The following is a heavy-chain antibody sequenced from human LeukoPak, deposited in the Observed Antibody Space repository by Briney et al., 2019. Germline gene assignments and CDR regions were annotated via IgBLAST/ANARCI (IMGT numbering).Heavy chain of an antibody. CDR2: IYHSGST. D-gene: IGHD3-9*01. V-gene: IGHV4-30-2*01. CDR3: ARVRYYDILTGSPGGYFDL. Sequence: SETLSLTCAVSGGSISSGGYSWSWIRQPPGKGLEWIGYIYHSGSTYYNPSLKSRVTISVDRSKNQFSLKLSSVTAADTAVYYCARVRYYDILTGSPGGYFDLWGRGTLVTVSS. CDR1: GGSISSGGYS. J-gene: IGHJ2*01.